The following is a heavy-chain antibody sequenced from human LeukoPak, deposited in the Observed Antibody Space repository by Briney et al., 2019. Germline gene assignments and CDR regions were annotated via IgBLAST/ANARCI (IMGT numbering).Heavy chain of an antibody. CDR1: GASISSSSYY. V-gene: IGHV4-61*05. CDR2: IYYSGST. CDR3: ARAAAGTGAFDI. D-gene: IGHD6-13*01. J-gene: IGHJ3*02. Sequence: PSETLSLSCTVSGASISSSSYYWGWIRQPPGKGLEWIGYIYYSGSTNYNPSLKSRVTISVDTSKNQFSLKLSSVTAADTAVYYCARAAAGTGAFDIWGQGTMVTVSS.